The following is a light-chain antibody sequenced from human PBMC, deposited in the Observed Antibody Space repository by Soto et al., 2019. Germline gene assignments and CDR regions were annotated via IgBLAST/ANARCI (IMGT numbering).Light chain of an antibody. CDR3: QQYFLIPHT. Sequence: DIVMTQSPDSLAVSLGERASINCKSSQSVLHNSNNYNYLAWYQQKPGQPPKLLIYWASTRESGVPDRFSGSGSGTDFTLTISSLQAGDVAVYYCQQYFLIPHTFGQGTKLEIK. CDR1: QSVLHNSNNYNY. CDR2: WAS. V-gene: IGKV4-1*01. J-gene: IGKJ2*01.